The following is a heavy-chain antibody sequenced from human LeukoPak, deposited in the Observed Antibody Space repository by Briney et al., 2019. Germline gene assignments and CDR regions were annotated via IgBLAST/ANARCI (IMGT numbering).Heavy chain of an antibody. CDR3: TRAPYYYDSSGYYYPPSHFDY. CDR2: IRSKAYGGTT. V-gene: IGHV3-49*04. D-gene: IGHD3-22*01. CDR1: GFTFSSYN. Sequence: PGGSLRLSCAASGFTFSSYNMNWVRQAPGKGLEWVGFIRSKAYGGTTEYAASVKGRFTISRDDSKSIAYLQMNSLKTEDTAVYYCTRAPYYYDSSGYYYPPSHFDYWGQGTLVTVSS. J-gene: IGHJ4*02.